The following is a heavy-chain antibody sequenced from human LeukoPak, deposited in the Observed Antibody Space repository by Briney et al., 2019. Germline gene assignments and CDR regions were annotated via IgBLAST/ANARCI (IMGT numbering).Heavy chain of an antibody. Sequence: GGSLRLSCAASGFTVSSNYMSWVRQAPGKGLEWVSVIYSGGSTYYADSVKGRFTISGDNSKNTLYLQMNSLRAEDTAVYYCARGGWGRYFDYRGQGTLVTVSS. V-gene: IGHV3-66*02. CDR1: GFTVSSNY. J-gene: IGHJ4*02. CDR2: IYSGGST. D-gene: IGHD3-16*01. CDR3: ARGGWGRYFDY.